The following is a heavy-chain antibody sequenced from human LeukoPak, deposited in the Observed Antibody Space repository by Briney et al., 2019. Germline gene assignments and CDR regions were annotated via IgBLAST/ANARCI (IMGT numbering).Heavy chain of an antibody. Sequence: PSETLSLTCAVYGGSFSGYYWSWIRQPPGKGLEWIGEINHSGSTNYNPSLKSRVTISVDTSKNPFSLKLSSVTAADTAVYYCARRGLRDIVVVVAATISSWFDPWGQGTLVTVSS. V-gene: IGHV4-34*01. J-gene: IGHJ5*02. CDR2: INHSGST. CDR1: GGSFSGYY. CDR3: ARRGLRDIVVVVAATISSWFDP. D-gene: IGHD2-15*01.